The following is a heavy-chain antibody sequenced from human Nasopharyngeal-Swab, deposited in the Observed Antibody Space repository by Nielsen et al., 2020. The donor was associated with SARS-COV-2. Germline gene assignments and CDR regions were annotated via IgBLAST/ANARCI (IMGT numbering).Heavy chain of an antibody. CDR2: ISSSSSYI. CDR1: GFTFSSYS. V-gene: IGHV3-21*01. D-gene: IGHD6-13*01. Sequence: GGSLRLSCAASGFTFSSYSMNWVRQAPGKGLEWVSSISSSSSYIYYADSVKGRFTISRDNAKNSLYLQINSLRAEDTAVYYCARDRQQGYYYGMDVWGQGTTVTVSS. J-gene: IGHJ6*02. CDR3: ARDRQQGYYYGMDV.